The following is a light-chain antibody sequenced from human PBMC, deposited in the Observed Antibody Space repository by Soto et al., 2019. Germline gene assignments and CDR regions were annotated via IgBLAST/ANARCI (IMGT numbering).Light chain of an antibody. V-gene: IGLV2-14*01. Sequence: QSALTQHASVSGSPGQSITISCTGTGSDIGGYNYVSWYQQHPGKAPKVMIYEVSNRPSGVSNRFSASKSGNTASLTISGLQAEDEADYYCTSYTSSSSVVFGGGTKVTVL. CDR2: EVS. J-gene: IGLJ2*01. CDR1: GSDIGGYNY. CDR3: TSYTSSSSVV.